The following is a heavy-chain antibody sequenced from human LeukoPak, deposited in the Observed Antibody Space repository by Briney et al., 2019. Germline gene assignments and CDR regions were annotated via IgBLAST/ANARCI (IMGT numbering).Heavy chain of an antibody. Sequence: SETLSLTCTVSGAPISSYYWSWIRQPAGKGLEWIGRVSTSGSTNYNPSLKSRVTISVDTSKNQFSLKLSSVTAADTAVYYCARVEQEGLAVAGTSFYYYYYGMDVWGQGTTVTVSS. CDR3: ARVEQEGLAVAGTSFYYYYYGMDV. D-gene: IGHD6-19*01. CDR1: GAPISSYY. CDR2: VSTSGST. J-gene: IGHJ6*02. V-gene: IGHV4-4*07.